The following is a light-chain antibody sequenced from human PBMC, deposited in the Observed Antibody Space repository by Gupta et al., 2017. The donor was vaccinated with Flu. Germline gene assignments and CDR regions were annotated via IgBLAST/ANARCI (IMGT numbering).Light chain of an antibody. CDR3: CSYAGSSYV. CDR1: SSDVVGYNY. CDR2: DVS. V-gene: IGLV2-11*01. J-gene: IGLJ1*01. Sequence: SALTQPRSVSGSPGQPATIPCTGTSSDVVGYNYVSWYQQHPGNSPILMIYDVSKRPSGVPDRFSGSKSGNTASLTISGLQAEDEADYYCCSYAGSSYVFGTGTKVTVL.